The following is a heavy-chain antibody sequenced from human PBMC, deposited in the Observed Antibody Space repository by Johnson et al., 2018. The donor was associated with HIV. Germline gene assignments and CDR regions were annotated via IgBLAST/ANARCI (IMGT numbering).Heavy chain of an antibody. CDR2: TWYDASYK. CDR1: TFSTYG. J-gene: IGHJ3*02. V-gene: IGHV3-33*01. CDR3: AREVDAFDM. Sequence: TFSTYGIHWVRQAPGKGLEWVAVTWYDASYKYCTDSVKGRFTMSRDNSKNTLCLQMNSLRAEDTAVYYCAREVDAFDMWGQGTLVTVSS.